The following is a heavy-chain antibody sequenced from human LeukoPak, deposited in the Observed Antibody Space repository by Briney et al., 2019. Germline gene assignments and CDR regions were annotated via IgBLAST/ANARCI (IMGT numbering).Heavy chain of an antibody. CDR1: GGSISSGGHY. CDR3: ARLWFGEPSLDC. D-gene: IGHD3-10*01. CDR2: IYYSGST. J-gene: IGHJ4*02. V-gene: IGHV4-31*03. Sequence: PSETLSLTCTISGGSISSGGHYWSWIRQHPGKGLEWIGYIYYSGSTYYNPSLKSRVTISVDTSKNQFSLKLSSVTAADTAVYYCARLWFGEPSLDCWGQGTLVTVSS.